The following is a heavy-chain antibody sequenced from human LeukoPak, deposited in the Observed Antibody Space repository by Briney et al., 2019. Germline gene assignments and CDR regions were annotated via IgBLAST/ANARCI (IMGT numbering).Heavy chain of an antibody. CDR3: ARGGSYYHY. J-gene: IGHJ4*02. CDR1: GGSISSYY. D-gene: IGHD1-26*01. Sequence: SETLSLSCTVSGGSISSYYWSWIRQPPGKGLEWIGNIYYSGSTNYNPSLKSRVTISVDTSKNQFSLKLSSVTAADTAVYFCARGGSYYHYWGQGTLVTVSS. CDR2: IYYSGST. V-gene: IGHV4-59*01.